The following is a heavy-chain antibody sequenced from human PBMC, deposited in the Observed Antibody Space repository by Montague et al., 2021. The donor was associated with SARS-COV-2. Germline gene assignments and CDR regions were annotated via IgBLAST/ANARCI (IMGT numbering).Heavy chain of an antibody. V-gene: IGHV4-39*07. Sequence: SETLSLTCTVSGASINSSSYYWGWIRQPPGKGLEWIGSIYYSGSTYYNPSLKSRVTISVDTSKNQFSLKLSSVTAADTAVYYCARVGRQQLVRLSGMDVWGQGTTVTVSS. CDR3: ARVGRQQLVRLSGMDV. CDR2: IYYSGST. D-gene: IGHD6-13*01. J-gene: IGHJ6*02. CDR1: GASINSSSYY.